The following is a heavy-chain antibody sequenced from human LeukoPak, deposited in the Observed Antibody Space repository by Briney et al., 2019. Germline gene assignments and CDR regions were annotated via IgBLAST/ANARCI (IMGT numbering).Heavy chain of an antibody. V-gene: IGHV3-21*01. CDR1: GFTFSSYE. J-gene: IGHJ4*02. CDR2: ISSSSSYI. Sequence: PGGSLRLSCAASGFTFSSYEMNWVRQAPGKGLEWVPSISSSSSYIYYADSVKGRFTISRDNAKNSLYVQMNSLRAEDTAVYYCARDSRQQLFDYWGQGTLVTVSS. CDR3: ARDSRQQLFDY. D-gene: IGHD4-11*01.